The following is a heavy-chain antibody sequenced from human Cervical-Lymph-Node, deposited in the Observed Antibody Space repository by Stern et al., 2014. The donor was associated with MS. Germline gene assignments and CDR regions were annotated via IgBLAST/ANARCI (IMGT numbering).Heavy chain of an antibody. CDR2: IRTSSRYL. J-gene: IGHJ4*02. D-gene: IGHD6-13*01. Sequence: EVQLVESGGGLIKPGGSLRLSCAASGFTFSSYSMNWVRQAPGKGLEWVSSIRTSSRYLYYADSVKGRFPISTDHATNPMYLEMNSLRAEDTAVYYCARDSSSWYCFDYWGQGTLVTVSS. CDR1: GFTFSSYS. V-gene: IGHV3-21*01. CDR3: ARDSSSWYCFDY.